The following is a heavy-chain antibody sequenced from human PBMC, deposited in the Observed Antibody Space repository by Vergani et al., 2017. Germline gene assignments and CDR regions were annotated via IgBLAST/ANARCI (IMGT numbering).Heavy chain of an antibody. CDR1: GFTFSSYS. Sequence: EVQLLESGGGLVQPGGSLRLSCAASGFTFSSYSMSWVRQAPGKGLELVSAISGSGGSTYYADSVKGRFTISRDNSKNTLYLQMNSLRAEDTAVYYCAKEPQYCSSTSCYRPYFDYWGQGTLVTVSA. CDR3: AKEPQYCSSTSCYRPYFDY. J-gene: IGHJ4*02. V-gene: IGHV3-23*01. CDR2: ISGSGGST. D-gene: IGHD2-2*02.